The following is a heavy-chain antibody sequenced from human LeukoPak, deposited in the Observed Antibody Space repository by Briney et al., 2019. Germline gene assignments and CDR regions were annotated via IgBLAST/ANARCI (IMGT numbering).Heavy chain of an antibody. CDR3: ARDEVYYGVRD. J-gene: IGHJ4*02. CDR1: GGSISSYY. CDR2: IYYSGST. V-gene: IGHV4-59*01. Sequence: SETLSLTCTVSGGSISSYYWSWIRQPPGKGLEWIGYIYYSGSTNYNPSLKSRVTISVDTSKNQFSLKLSSVTAADTAVYYCARDEVYYGVRDWGQGTLVTVSS. D-gene: IGHD3-22*01.